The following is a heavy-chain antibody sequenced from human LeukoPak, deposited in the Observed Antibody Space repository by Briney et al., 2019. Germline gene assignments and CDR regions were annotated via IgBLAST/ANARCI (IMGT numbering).Heavy chain of an antibody. CDR2: ISVDNGNT. J-gene: IGHJ4*02. CDR3: ARVMAAAGTFPGRDY. D-gene: IGHD6-13*01. V-gene: IGHV1-18*01. Sequence: ASVKVSCKASVYTFTSFGISWVRQAPGQGLEWMGWISVDNGNTKYAQRLQGRATMTTDTSTTTAYMELRSLRSDDTAVYYCARVMAAAGTFPGRDYWGQGTLVTVSS. CDR1: VYTFTSFG.